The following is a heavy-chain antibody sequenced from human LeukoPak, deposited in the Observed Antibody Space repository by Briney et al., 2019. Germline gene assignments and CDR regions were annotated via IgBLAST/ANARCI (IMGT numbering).Heavy chain of an antibody. CDR3: VKGSGQWLEWGDWFDP. CDR1: GFTVRSYA. D-gene: IGHD6-19*01. CDR2: IGGTALNT. V-gene: IGHV3-23*01. Sequence: PGGSLRLSCAASGFTVRSYAMSWVRQAPGKGLEWVSFIGGTALNTWYADSVKGRFTISRDNSKNTLYLQMNSLRAEDTAVYFCVKGSGQWLEWGDWFDPWGQGTLVTVSS. J-gene: IGHJ5*02.